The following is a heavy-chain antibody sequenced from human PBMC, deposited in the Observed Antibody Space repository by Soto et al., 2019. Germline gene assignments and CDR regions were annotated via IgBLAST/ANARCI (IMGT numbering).Heavy chain of an antibody. J-gene: IGHJ6*02. Sequence: LSLTCTVSGGSTSSGDYYWSWIRQPPGKGLEWIGYIYYSGSTYYNPSLKSRVTISVDTSKNQFSLKLSSVTAADTAVYYCARAVRYSSSSYGMDVWGQGTTVTVSS. CDR2: IYYSGST. D-gene: IGHD6-6*01. V-gene: IGHV4-30-4*01. CDR3: ARAVRYSSSSYGMDV. CDR1: GGSTSSGDYY.